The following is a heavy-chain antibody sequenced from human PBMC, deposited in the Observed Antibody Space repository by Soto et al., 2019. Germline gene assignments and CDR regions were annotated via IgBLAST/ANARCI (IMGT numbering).Heavy chain of an antibody. Sequence: EVQLLESGGGLVQPGGSLRLSCAASGFTFSSYGMSWVRQAPGKGLESVSGISGSGGSTYYADSVKDRFTISRDNSNNPLYLQMTSLTPEDAAVYHCASPMVTTDYYYFYGTDVWGQGTTVSVA. CDR3: ASPMVTTDYYYFYGTDV. J-gene: IGHJ6*02. CDR2: ISGSGGST. V-gene: IGHV3-23*01. D-gene: IGHD4-17*01. CDR1: GFTFSSYG.